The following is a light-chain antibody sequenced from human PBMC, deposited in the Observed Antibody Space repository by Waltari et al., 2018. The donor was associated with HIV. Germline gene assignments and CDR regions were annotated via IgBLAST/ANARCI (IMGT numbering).Light chain of an antibody. J-gene: IGKJ4*01. V-gene: IGKV3-11*01. CDR2: DAS. CDR1: QSVSSY. CDR3: QQRSNWPLT. Sequence: ELVLTQAPATLSLSQGERPTLSCRPSQSVSSYLAWYQQKPGQSPRLLIYDASNRATGIPARFSGSGSGTDFTLTISSLEPEDFAVYYCQQRSNWPLTFGGGTKVEIK.